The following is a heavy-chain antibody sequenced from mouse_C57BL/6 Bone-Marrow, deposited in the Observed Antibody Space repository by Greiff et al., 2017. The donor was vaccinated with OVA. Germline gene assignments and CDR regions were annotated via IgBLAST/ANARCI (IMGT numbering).Heavy chain of an antibody. D-gene: IGHD1-1*01. CDR3: ARHGEDGSFFDY. CDR1: GFTFSSYG. Sequence: EVKLMESGGDLVKPGGSLKLSCAASGFTFSSYGMSWVRQTPDKRLEWVATISSGGSYTYYPDSVKGRFTISRDKAKNTRYLQMSSLKAEDTAMYYCARHGEDGSFFDYWGQGTALTVSS. V-gene: IGHV5-6*01. CDR2: ISSGGSYT. J-gene: IGHJ2*01.